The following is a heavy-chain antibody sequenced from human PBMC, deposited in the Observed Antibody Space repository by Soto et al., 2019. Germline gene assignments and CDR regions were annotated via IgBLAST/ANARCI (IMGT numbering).Heavy chain of an antibody. Sequence: EVQLVESGGGLVQPGGSLRLSCAASGFTCSSYWMTWVRRAPGKGLEWVANIEGDGSEKNYLDSVTGRFTISRDNAKNSLYLQMNSLRAEDTAVYYCARDLNIVSSGWYYDAFDIWGQGTMVTVSS. CDR3: ARDLNIVSSGWYYDAFDI. J-gene: IGHJ3*02. CDR2: IEGDGSEK. D-gene: IGHD6-19*01. CDR1: GFTCSSYW. V-gene: IGHV3-7*01.